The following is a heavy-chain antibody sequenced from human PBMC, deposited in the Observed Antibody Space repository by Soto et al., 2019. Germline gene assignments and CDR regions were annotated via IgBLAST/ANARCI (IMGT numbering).Heavy chain of an antibody. CDR3: ARSHSYGSYWYSAD. J-gene: IGHJ4*02. CDR1: HCTFSAYG. CDR2: ITVSNGNT. Sequence: ASGKGTCKASHCTFSAYGVSGSRKAQGPGREWMGWITVSNGNTNYLDNLQGRVTMPPDTSTSTAYMELWRLTSDDTAVYCRARSHSYGSYWYSADWRQGTLVPGSS. D-gene: IGHD5-18*01. V-gene: IGHV1-18*04.